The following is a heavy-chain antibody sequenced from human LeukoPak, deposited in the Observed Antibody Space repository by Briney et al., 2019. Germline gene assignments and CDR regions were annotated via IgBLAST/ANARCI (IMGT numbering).Heavy chain of an antibody. D-gene: IGHD4-17*01. CDR2: VYYGGTT. CDR1: GGSINSRSYY. J-gene: IGHJ6*03. V-gene: IGHV4-39*01. CDR3: ARRATTVTTGYYYYYMDV. Sequence: SETLSLTCTVSGGSINSRSYYWGWVRQPPGKGLEWIGSVYYGGTTYYNPSLKSRATISEDTSNNQFSLKLSSLPAADTAVYYCARRATTVTTGYYYYYMDVWGKGTTVTVSS.